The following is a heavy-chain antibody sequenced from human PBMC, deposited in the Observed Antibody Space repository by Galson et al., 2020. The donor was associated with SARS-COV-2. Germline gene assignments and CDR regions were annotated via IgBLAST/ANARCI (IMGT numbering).Heavy chain of an antibody. J-gene: IGHJ5*02. V-gene: IGHV1-18*01. CDR2: ISAYNGAT. Sequence: ASVKVSCKASGYRFNSSGISWVRQAPGQGLEWMGWISAYNGATKYEQKLQGRVTMTTDASTSIAYMELRSLRSDDTAVYYCARLAEYDLIPWSAHWGQGTPVIVSS. CDR3: ARLAEYDLIPWSAH. D-gene: IGHD3-16*01. CDR1: GYRFNSSG.